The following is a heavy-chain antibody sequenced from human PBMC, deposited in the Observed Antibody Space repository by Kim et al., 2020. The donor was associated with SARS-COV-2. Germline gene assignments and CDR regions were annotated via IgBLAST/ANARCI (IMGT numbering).Heavy chain of an antibody. V-gene: IGHV3-23*01. D-gene: IGHD2-2*01. Sequence: GGSLRLSCAASGFTFSSYAMNWVRQAPGKGLEWVSIISGSGGNTYYADSVKGRFTISRDNSRNTLYLQINSLRAEDTAVYYCAKDGPRGCTSASCSSPDVWGQGTMVTVSS. CDR2: ISGSGGNT. J-gene: IGHJ6*02. CDR1: GFTFSSYA. CDR3: AKDGPRGCTSASCSSPDV.